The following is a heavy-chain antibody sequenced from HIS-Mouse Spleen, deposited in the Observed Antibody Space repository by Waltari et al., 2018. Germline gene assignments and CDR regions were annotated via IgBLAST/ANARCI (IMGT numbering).Heavy chain of an antibody. V-gene: IGHV4-39*07. D-gene: IGHD6-13*01. CDR3: AREIPYSSSWYDWYFDL. CDR2: IYYRGST. J-gene: IGHJ2*01. Sequence: QLQLQESGPGLVKPSETLSLTCTVSGGSISSSSYYWGWIRQPPGKGLEWIGSIYYRGSTCYNPSLKMRVTISVDTSKNQFSLKRSSVTAADTAVYYCAREIPYSSSWYDWYFDLWGRGTLVTVSS. CDR1: GGSISSSSYY.